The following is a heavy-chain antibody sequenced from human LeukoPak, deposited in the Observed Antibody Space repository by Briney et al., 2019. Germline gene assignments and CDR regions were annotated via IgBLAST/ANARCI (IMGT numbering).Heavy chain of an antibody. V-gene: IGHV3-20*04. Sequence: GGSLRLSCAASGFTFDDYGMSWVRQAPGRGLEWVSGVNWNGGSTGYAESVKGRFTISRDNAKNPLSLQMNSLRAEDTALYYCARDEVGATTREVWFDSWGQGTLVTVSS. CDR2: VNWNGGST. D-gene: IGHD1-26*01. CDR3: ARDEVGATTREVWFDS. J-gene: IGHJ5*01. CDR1: GFTFDDYG.